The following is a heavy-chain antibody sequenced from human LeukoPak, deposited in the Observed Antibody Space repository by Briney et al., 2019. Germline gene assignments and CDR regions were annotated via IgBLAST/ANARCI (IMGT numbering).Heavy chain of an antibody. CDR2: IRFDGSNK. V-gene: IGHV3-30*02. CDR3: AGSDTTGYSPREWDYWYFDL. Sequence: GGSLRLSCAASGFTFSSYGMHWVRQAPGKGLEWVAFIRFDGSNKYYADSVKGRFTISRDNSKNTLFLQMNSLRAEDTAVYFCAGSDTTGYSPREWDYWYFDLWGRGTLVTVSS. J-gene: IGHJ2*01. D-gene: IGHD3-9*01. CDR1: GFTFSSYG.